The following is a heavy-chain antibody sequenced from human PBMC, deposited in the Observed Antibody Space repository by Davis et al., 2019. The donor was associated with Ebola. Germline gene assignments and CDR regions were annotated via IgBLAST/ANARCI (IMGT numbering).Heavy chain of an antibody. CDR1: GGSFSGYY. Sequence: MPSETLSLTCAVYGGSFSGYYWSWIRQPPGKGLEWIGEINHSGSTNYNPPLKSRVTISVDTSKNQFSLKLSSVTAADTAVYYCARDMGVVVRRHFDYWGQGTLVTVSS. V-gene: IGHV4-34*01. J-gene: IGHJ4*02. D-gene: IGHD2-15*01. CDR3: ARDMGVVVRRHFDY. CDR2: INHSGST.